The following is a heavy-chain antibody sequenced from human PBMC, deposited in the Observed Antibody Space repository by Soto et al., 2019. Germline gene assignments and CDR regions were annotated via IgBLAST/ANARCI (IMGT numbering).Heavy chain of an antibody. J-gene: IGHJ3*02. CDR2: INPNNGGT. Sequence: ASVKVSCKASGYTFTGYYMHWVRQAPGQGLEWMGWINPNNGGTNYAQKFQGWVTMTRDTSIGTAYMELSRLRSDDTAVYYCARQTMIGGDAFDIWGQGTMVTVSS. V-gene: IGHV1-2*04. CDR3: ARQTMIGGDAFDI. CDR1: GYTFTGYY. D-gene: IGHD3-22*01.